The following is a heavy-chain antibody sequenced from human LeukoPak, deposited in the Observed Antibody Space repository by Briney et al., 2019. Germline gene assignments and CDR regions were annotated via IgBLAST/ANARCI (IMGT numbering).Heavy chain of an antibody. CDR1: GGSITVYY. CDR2: ISYSGST. V-gene: IGHV4-59*12. CDR3: ARGGSRSYTSSTLDY. Sequence: SETLSLXCSVSGGSITVYYWNWIRQSPGKGLECIGSISYSGSTNYNPSLKSRVTISIDTSKNRFSLKVSSVIAADTAMYYCARGGSRSYTSSTLDYWGQGTLVTVSS. J-gene: IGHJ4*02. D-gene: IGHD6-6*01.